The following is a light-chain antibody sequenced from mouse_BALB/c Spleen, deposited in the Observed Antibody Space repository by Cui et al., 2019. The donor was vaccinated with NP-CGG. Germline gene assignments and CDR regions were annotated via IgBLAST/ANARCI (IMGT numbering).Light chain of an antibody. V-gene: IGLV1*01. Sequence: QAVVTKESALTTSPGETVTLTCRSSTGAITRNNYANWVQEKSDHLFTGLIGGTNNRAPGVPARFSGSLIGDKAALTITGAQTEDEAIYFCALWYSNHWVFGGGTKLTVL. CDR2: GTN. CDR1: TGAITRNNY. J-gene: IGLJ1*01. CDR3: ALWYSNHWV.